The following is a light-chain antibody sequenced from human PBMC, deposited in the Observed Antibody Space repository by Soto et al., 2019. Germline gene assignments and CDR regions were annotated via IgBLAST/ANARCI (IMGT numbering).Light chain of an antibody. Sequence: ERVMTQSQATLSVSPGDRATLSCRASQSVGSNLALYQQKTGQAPRLLIFGASTRATGVPARFSGSGSWTEFTLTISSLQADDLAVYYCQRYENWPWAFGQGTKVEIK. CDR1: QSVGSN. J-gene: IGKJ1*01. CDR2: GAS. CDR3: QRYENWPWA. V-gene: IGKV3-15*01.